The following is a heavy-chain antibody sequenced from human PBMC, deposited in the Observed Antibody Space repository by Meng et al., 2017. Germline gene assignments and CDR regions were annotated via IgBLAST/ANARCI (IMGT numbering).Heavy chain of an antibody. Sequence: VGLVQSGAEVKKPGASVKVSCKASGYTFTTYAIHWVRQAPGQRLEWMGWINAGNSDTKYSQKLQGRVTITRDTSASTVYMEVSSLRSEDTGVYYCARAIAVSGTGRFDYWGQGTLVTVSS. CDR3: ARAIAVSGTGRFDY. CDR1: GYTFTTYA. D-gene: IGHD6-19*01. V-gene: IGHV1-3*01. J-gene: IGHJ4*02. CDR2: INAGNSDT.